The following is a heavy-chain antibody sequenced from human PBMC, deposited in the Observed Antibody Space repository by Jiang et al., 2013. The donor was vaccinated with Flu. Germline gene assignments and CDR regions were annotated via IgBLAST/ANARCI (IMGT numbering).Heavy chain of an antibody. CDR3: ARDQDSTSYYYYGMDV. J-gene: IGHJ6*02. CDR1: GFTFSSYG. D-gene: IGHD6-6*01. CDR2: IWYDGSNK. Sequence: VQLLESGGGVVQPGRSLRLSCAASGFTFSSYGMHWVRQAPGKGLEWVAVIWYDGSNKYYADSVKGRFTISRDNSKNTLYLQMNSLRAEDTAVYYCARDQDSTSYYYYGMDVWGQGTTV. V-gene: IGHV3-33*01.